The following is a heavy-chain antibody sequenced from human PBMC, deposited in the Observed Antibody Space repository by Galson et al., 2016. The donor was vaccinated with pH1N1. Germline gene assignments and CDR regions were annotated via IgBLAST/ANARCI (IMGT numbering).Heavy chain of an antibody. Sequence: SLRLSCAASGFAFNDYAIHWVRQAPGKGLEWVALISYDGSSKYYADSVKGRFTISRDNSRNTLSLQMNSLRGEDTAVYYCARSFQRGYSYACDHWGQGTLVTVSS. J-gene: IGHJ5*02. D-gene: IGHD5-18*01. CDR2: ISYDGSSK. CDR1: GFAFNDYA. CDR3: ARSFQRGYSYACDH. V-gene: IGHV3-30-3*01.